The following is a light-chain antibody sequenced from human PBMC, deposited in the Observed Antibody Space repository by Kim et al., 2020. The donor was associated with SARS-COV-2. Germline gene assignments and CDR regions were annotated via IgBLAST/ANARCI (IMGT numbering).Light chain of an antibody. V-gene: IGKV1-27*01. J-gene: IGKJ2*01. CDR3: QQYNSPPYT. Sequence: SAAVGDRVTIACRASQGISNYLAWYQQKPGKVPKLLIYASSALQSGVPSRFSVSGSGTDFTLTISSLQPEDVATYYCQQYNSPPYTFGQETKLEI. CDR1: QGISNY. CDR2: ASS.